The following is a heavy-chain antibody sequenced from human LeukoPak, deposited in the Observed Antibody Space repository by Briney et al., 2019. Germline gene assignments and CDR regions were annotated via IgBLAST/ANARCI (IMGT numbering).Heavy chain of an antibody. CDR3: AKGGWYYDILIGYWRYMDV. D-gene: IGHD3-9*01. Sequence: PGGSLRLSCAAPGFTFDDYAMSWVRQAPGKGLEWVSGINWNGGSTGYADSVKGRFTISRDNAKNSLYLQMNSLRAEDTALYYCAKGGWYYDILIGYWRYMDVWGKGTTVTVSS. V-gene: IGHV3-20*04. CDR2: INWNGGST. CDR1: GFTFDDYA. J-gene: IGHJ6*03.